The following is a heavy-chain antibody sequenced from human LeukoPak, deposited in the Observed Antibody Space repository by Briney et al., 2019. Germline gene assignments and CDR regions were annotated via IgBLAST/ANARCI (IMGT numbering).Heavy chain of an antibody. J-gene: IGHJ4*02. CDR2: TYYSGIT. Sequence: SETLSLTCTVSGGSISSYYWSWIRQPPGKGLEWIGYTYYSGITNYNPSLKSRVTISVDTSKNQFSLKLSSVTAADTAVYYCARLYSSSWPLYFDYWGQGTLVTVSS. V-gene: IGHV4-59*08. D-gene: IGHD6-13*01. CDR1: GGSISSYY. CDR3: ARLYSSSWPLYFDY.